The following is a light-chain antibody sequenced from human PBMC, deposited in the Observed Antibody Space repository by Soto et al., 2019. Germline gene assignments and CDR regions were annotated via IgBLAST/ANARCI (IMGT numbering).Light chain of an antibody. CDR2: DAS. V-gene: IGKV3-11*01. J-gene: IGKJ4*01. Sequence: EIVLTQSPATLSLSPGERATLSCRASQSVSRNLAWYQQKPGQAPRLLIYDASNRATGIPARFSGSGSGTDFTLTISSLEPEDFAIYYCHQCNTWPLTFGGGTKVEIK. CDR3: HQCNTWPLT. CDR1: QSVSRN.